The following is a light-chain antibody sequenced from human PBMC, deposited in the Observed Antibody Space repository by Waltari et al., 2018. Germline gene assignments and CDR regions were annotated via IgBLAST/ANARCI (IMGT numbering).Light chain of an antibody. J-gene: IGLJ2*01. CDR3: QVWCSAAEHVV. CDR1: HIGEKA. V-gene: IGLV3-21*02. Sequence: SYVLTQPPSVSVAPGQTATFTCGGPHIGEKAVHWYRHKPGQAPVLVDYYDVDGPSGIRERITGSKSGNTATLAISRVEAGDEADYFCQVWCSAAEHVVFGGGTKLTVL. CDR2: YDV.